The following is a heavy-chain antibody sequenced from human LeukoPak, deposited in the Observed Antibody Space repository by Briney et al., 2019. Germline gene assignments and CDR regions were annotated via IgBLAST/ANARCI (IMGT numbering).Heavy chain of an antibody. D-gene: IGHD2/OR15-2a*01. J-gene: IGHJ4*02. V-gene: IGHV3-74*01. CDR2: IDPDGNT. CDR3: ARDVRGPHDF. Sequence: GGSLRLSCAASRFTFSSYSMNWVRQAPGKGLVWVSRIDPDGNTDYADSVKGRFTISRDNAKNTLYLQMNSLRAEDTAVYRCARDVRGPHDFWGQGTLVTVSS. CDR1: RFTFSSYS.